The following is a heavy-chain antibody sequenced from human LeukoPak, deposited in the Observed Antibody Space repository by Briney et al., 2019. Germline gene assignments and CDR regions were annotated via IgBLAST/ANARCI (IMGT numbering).Heavy chain of an antibody. Sequence: EASVKVSCKASGYTFTSYGISWVRQAPGQGLECMGWISAYNGNTNYAQKLQGRVTMTTDTSTSTAYMELRSLRSDDTAVYYCARGSPDIVVVVAAPWYFDYWGQGTLVTVSS. J-gene: IGHJ4*02. D-gene: IGHD2-15*01. CDR3: ARGSPDIVVVVAAPWYFDY. CDR1: GYTFTSYG. CDR2: ISAYNGNT. V-gene: IGHV1-18*01.